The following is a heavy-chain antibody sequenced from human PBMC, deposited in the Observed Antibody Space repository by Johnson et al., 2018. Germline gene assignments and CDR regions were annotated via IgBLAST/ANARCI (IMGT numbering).Heavy chain of an antibody. CDR3: ARGREHIVVVTYALDI. D-gene: IGHD2-21*02. CDR1: GGSISSYY. V-gene: IGHV4-59*01. J-gene: IGHJ3*02. CDR2: IHYSGST. Sequence: QVQLQESGPGLVKPSETLSLTCTVSGGSISSYYWSWIRQPPGKGLEWIGYIHYSGSTNYNPSLKSRGTISVDTSRNQFSLKLSSVTASDTAVYYCARGREHIVVVTYALDIWGQGTMVTVSS.